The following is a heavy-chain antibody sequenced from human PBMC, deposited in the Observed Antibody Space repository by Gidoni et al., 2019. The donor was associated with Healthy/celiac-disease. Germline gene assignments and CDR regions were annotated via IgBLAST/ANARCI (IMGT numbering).Heavy chain of an antibody. D-gene: IGHD2-15*01. Sequence: GGGLVQPGGSLRLSCAASGFTFSRYAMSWVRQAPGKGLEWVSAISGSGGSTYYADSVKGRFTISRDNSKNTLYLQMNSLRAEDTAVYYCAKSDVSGYCSGGSCYGYWGQGTLVTVSS. CDR1: GFTFSRYA. J-gene: IGHJ4*02. CDR3: AKSDVSGYCSGGSCYGY. CDR2: ISGSGGST. V-gene: IGHV3-23*01.